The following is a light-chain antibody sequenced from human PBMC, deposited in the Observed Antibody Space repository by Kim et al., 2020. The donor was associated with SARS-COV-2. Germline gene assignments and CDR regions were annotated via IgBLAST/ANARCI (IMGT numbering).Light chain of an antibody. Sequence: APGQTARITCGGNNIGSESVPGYYQKPGQAPVLVIYYETDRPSGIPERFSGSNSENTATLTISGVEAGDEADYFCQVWDTSNDHWVFGRGTQLTVL. V-gene: IGLV3-21*04. CDR2: YET. J-gene: IGLJ3*02. CDR3: QVWDTSNDHWV. CDR1: NIGSES.